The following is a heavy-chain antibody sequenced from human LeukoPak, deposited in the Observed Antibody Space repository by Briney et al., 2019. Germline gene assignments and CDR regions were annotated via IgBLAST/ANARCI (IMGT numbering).Heavy chain of an antibody. V-gene: IGHV1-18*04. Sequence: ASVKVSCKDSGYTLNRYGIRWVRQAPRQGLEWMGWISAYNGNTNYAQKLQGRVTMTTDTSTSTAYMELRSLRSDDTAVYYCGRAEYSSSWPIDYWGQGTLVTVSS. CDR3: GRAEYSSSWPIDY. CDR2: ISAYNGNT. CDR1: GYTLNRYG. J-gene: IGHJ4*02. D-gene: IGHD6-13*01.